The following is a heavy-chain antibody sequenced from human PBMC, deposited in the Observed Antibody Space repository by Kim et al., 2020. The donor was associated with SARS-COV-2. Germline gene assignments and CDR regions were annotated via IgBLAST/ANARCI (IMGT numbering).Heavy chain of an antibody. CDR1: GFTFSNYV. CDR3: AKSWGFGGVFDY. J-gene: IGHJ4*02. D-gene: IGHD3-10*01. V-gene: IGHV3-23*01. Sequence: GGSLRLSCAASGFTFSNYVMNWVRQAPGEGLEWVSAITGNSGSAYYADSVKGRFTISRDNSKSTLYLQMNSLRVEDTALNYCAKSWGFGGVFDYWGQGTLVTVSS. CDR2: ITGNSGSA.